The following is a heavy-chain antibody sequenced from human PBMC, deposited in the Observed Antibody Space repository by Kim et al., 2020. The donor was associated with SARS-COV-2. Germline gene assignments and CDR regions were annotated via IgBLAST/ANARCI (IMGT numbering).Heavy chain of an antibody. D-gene: IGHD1-26*01. V-gene: IGHV3-9*01. CDR3: AKDQELNTYYYYYGMDV. CDR2: ISWNSGSI. CDR1: GFTFGDYA. J-gene: IGHJ6*02. Sequence: GGSLRLSCAASGFTFGDYAMHWVRQAPGKGLEWVSGISWNSGSIGYADSVKGRFTISRDNAKNSLYLQMNSLRAEDTALYYCAKDQELNTYYYYYGMDVWGQGTTVTVSS.